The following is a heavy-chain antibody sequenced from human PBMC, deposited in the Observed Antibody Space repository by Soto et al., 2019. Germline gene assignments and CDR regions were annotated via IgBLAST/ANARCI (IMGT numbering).Heavy chain of an antibody. V-gene: IGHV3-23*01. J-gene: IGHJ3*02. CDR3: AKVGTYDFWSGYDSAFDI. D-gene: IGHD3-3*01. Sequence: EVLLLESGGGLVQPGGSLRLSCAASGFTFSNYAMIWVRQAPGKGLEWVSGISGSGGGTDYADSVKGRFTISRDNSKNTLYLQMNSLRAEDTAVYYCAKVGTYDFWSGYDSAFDIWGQGTMVTVSS. CDR1: GFTFSNYA. CDR2: ISGSGGGT.